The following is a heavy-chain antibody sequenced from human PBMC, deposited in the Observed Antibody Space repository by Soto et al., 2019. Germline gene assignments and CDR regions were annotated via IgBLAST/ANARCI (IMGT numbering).Heavy chain of an antibody. J-gene: IGHJ3*02. CDR3: ADGSWSFDAFDI. CDR1: GFTFSSYD. V-gene: IGHV3-23*01. Sequence: EVQLLESGGGLVQPGGSLRLSCAASGFTFSSYDMSWVRQAPGKGLEWVSVVSGSGETTYYADSVRGRFTISGDNSKTTLYLQMNRLRAEDTAVYYCADGSWSFDAFDIWGQGTMVTVSS. D-gene: IGHD3-10*01. CDR2: VSGSGETT.